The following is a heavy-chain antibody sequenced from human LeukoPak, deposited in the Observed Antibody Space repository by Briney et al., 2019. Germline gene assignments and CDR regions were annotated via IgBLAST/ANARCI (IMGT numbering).Heavy chain of an antibody. CDR1: GGSISSSSYY. J-gene: IGHJ5*02. CDR3: ARHSFGYGLLWFGETYNWFDP. V-gene: IGHV4-39*07. Sequence: SETLSLTCTVSGGSISSSSYYWGWIRQPPGKGLEWIGSIYYSGSTYYNPSLKSRVTISVDTSKNQFSLKLSSVTAADTAVYYCARHSFGYGLLWFGETYNWFDPWGQGTLVTVSS. CDR2: IYYSGST. D-gene: IGHD3-10*01.